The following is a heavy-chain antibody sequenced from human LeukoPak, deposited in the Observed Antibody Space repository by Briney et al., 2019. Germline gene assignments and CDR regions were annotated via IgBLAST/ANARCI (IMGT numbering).Heavy chain of an antibody. J-gene: IGHJ6*02. D-gene: IGHD1-1*01. V-gene: IGHV1-24*01. Sequence: ASVKVSCKVSGYTLTELSMHWVRQAPGKGLEWMGGFDPEDGETIYAQKFQGRVTMTEDTSTDTAYMELSSLRSEDTAVYYCATDPGRSTTGTTERRLRVYYYGMDVWGQGTTVTVSS. CDR3: ATDPGRSTTGTTERRLRVYYYGMDV. CDR1: GYTLTELS. CDR2: FDPEDGET.